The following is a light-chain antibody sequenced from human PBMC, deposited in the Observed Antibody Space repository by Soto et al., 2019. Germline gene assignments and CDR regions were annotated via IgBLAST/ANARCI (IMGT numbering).Light chain of an antibody. V-gene: IGKV3-15*01. CDR2: GAS. Sequence: EIVMTQSPATLSVSPGERATLSCRASQSVSSNLAWYQQKPGQAPRPLIYGASTRATGIPARFSGSGSGTEFTLTVSSLQSEDFAVYYGQQYNNCSFTFGRGTKVYIE. CDR1: QSVSSN. CDR3: QQYNNCSFT. J-gene: IGKJ3*01.